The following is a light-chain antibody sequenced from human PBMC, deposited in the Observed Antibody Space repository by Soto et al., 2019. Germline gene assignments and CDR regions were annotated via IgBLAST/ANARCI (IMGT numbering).Light chain of an antibody. CDR1: SGDFDDSDF. Sequence: QSALTQPASVSGSPGQSITISCTGPSGDFDDSDFVFVSRYQQHPGKVPRVIIYDVTNRPSGVSTRFSGSKSGNTASLTLSGLQAEHDADYYCSSSLRSTSTYVFGTGTKVTVL. J-gene: IGLJ1*01. V-gene: IGLV2-14*03. CDR3: SSSLRSTSTYV. CDR2: DVT.